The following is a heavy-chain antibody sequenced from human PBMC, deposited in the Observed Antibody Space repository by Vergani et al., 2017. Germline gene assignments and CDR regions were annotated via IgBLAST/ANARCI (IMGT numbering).Heavy chain of an antibody. V-gene: IGHV1-58*01. Sequence: HMQLVQSGPEVKKPGTSVKVSCKASGFTFTSSAVQWVRQARGQRLEWIGWIVVGSGNTNYAQKFQERVTITRDMSTSTAYMELSSLRSEDTAVYYCAAVYDILTGYYFDYWGQGTLVTVSS. CDR1: GFTFTSSA. D-gene: IGHD3-9*01. CDR3: AAVYDILTGYYFDY. J-gene: IGHJ4*02. CDR2: IVVGSGNT.